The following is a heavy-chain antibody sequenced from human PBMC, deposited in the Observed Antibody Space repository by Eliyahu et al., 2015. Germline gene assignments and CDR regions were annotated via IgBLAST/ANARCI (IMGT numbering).Heavy chain of an antibody. CDR2: LKSRVNGATA. J-gene: IGHJ1*01. Sequence: EVQLVQSGGGLMAPGGSLXLXCSVSGLTITAWXNWVRQPPGEGLEWVXLLKSRVNGATADYAAPVKDRFTISRDDSDDTVYLQMDSLKTEDTALYYCVTEVSGAFHQWGQGTLVTVSS. V-gene: IGHV3-15*01. CDR1: GLTITAW. CDR3: VTEVSGAFHQ. D-gene: IGHD1-26*01.